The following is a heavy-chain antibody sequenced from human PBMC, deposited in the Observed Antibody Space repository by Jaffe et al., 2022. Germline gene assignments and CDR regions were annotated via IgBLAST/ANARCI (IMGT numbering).Heavy chain of an antibody. V-gene: IGHV3-21*01. D-gene: IGHD4-17*01. CDR2: ISSSSSYI. CDR1: GFTFSSYS. J-gene: IGHJ4*02. CDR3: ARDVIAGDYVGSGFDY. Sequence: EVQLVESGGGLVKPGGSLRLSCAASGFTFSSYSMNWVRQAPGKGLEWVSSISSSSSYIYYADSVKGRFTISRDNAKNSLYLQMNSLRAEDTAVYYCARDVIAGDYVGSGFDYWGQGTLVTVSS.